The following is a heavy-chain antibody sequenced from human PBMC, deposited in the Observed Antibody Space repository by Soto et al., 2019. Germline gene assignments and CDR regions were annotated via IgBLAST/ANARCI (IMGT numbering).Heavy chain of an antibody. CDR3: AKDATTYYDILTGRYYYYYMDV. J-gene: IGHJ6*03. CDR2: ISYDGSNK. D-gene: IGHD3-9*01. V-gene: IGHV3-30*18. Sequence: GGSLRLSCAASGFTFSSYGMHWVRQAPGKGLEWVAVISYDGSNKYYADSVKGRFTISRDNSKNTMYLQMNSLRAVDTAVYYCAKDATTYYDILTGRYYYYYMDVWGKGTTVTVSS. CDR1: GFTFSSYG.